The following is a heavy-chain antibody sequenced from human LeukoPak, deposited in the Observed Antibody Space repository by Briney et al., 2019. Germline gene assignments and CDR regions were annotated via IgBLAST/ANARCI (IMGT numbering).Heavy chain of an antibody. CDR2: IYTSGST. J-gene: IGHJ4*02. CDR1: GGSISSYY. CDR3: ARVKWELLAGPFEY. V-gene: IGHV4-4*07. D-gene: IGHD1-26*01. Sequence: SETLSLTCTVSGGSISSYYWSWIRQPAGKGLEWIGRIYTSGSTNYNPSLKSRVSMSVDTSKNQFSLMLSSVTAADTAVYYCARVKWELLAGPFEYWGQGTLVTVSS.